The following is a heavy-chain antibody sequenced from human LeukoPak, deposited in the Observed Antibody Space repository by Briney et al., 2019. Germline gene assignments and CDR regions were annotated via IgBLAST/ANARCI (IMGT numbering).Heavy chain of an antibody. V-gene: IGHV3-21*01. J-gene: IGHJ6*02. CDR1: GFTLRGYS. Sequence: GGSVRLSCAASGFTLRGYSMKEVRQPGGKVLEGVSFIGSSISYIAYADSVKGRFTISRDNAKNSLNLQMNSLRAEDTAVYYCAREGYYSGMDVWGQGTTVTVSS. CDR3: AREGYYSGMDV. CDR2: IGSSISYI.